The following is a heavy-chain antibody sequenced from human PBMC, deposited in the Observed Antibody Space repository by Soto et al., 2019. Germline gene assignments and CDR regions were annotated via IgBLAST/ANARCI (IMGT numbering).Heavy chain of an antibody. CDR1: GFTLSTYD. J-gene: IGHJ6*03. CDR3: AKGSRSAAGYDYMDV. CDR2: LSYAGDT. V-gene: IGHV3-13*01. D-gene: IGHD6-25*01. Sequence: GGSLRLPCAASGFTLSTYDMHWVRQATGKGLEWVAALSYAGDTYYPGSVKGRFTVSRESAKNSLYLQMNSLTAGDTAVYYCAKGSRSAAGYDYMDVWGKGTTVTVSS.